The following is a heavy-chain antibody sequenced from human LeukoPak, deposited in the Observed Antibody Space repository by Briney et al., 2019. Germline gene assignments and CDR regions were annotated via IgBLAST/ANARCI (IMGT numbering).Heavy chain of an antibody. D-gene: IGHD6-13*01. Sequence: SETLSLTCTVSGGSISSYYWSWIRQPAGKGLEWIGRIYTSGSTNYNPSLKSRVTMSVDTSKNQFSLKLSSVTAADTAVYYCARVADGAAAGLFVYWGQGTLSPSPQ. CDR2: IYTSGST. CDR1: GGSISSYY. CDR3: ARVADGAAAGLFVY. J-gene: IGHJ4*02. V-gene: IGHV4-4*07.